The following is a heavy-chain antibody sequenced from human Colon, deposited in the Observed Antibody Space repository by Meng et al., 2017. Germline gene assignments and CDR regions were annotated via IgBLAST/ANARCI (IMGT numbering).Heavy chain of an antibody. V-gene: IGHV6-1*02. CDR1: GDKVPRSNTA. Sequence: QGHLHNPGPGVAKPSQTPPLPWATAGDKVPRSNTAWNWIRQSPSRGLEWLGRTYYTSKWNNDYAVSVRSRITINADTSKSQSSLHLTSVTPEDTAVYYCARGFWKSGFDSWGQGTLVTVSS. J-gene: IGHJ5*02. CDR3: ARGFWKSGFDS. D-gene: IGHD3-3*01. CDR2: TYYTSKWNN.